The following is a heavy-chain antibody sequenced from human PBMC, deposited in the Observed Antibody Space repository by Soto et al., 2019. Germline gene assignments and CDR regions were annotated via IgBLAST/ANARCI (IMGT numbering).Heavy chain of an antibody. J-gene: IGHJ4*02. V-gene: IGHV3-30*18. CDR3: AKDTGSIAANDY. D-gene: IGHD6-6*01. Sequence: QVQLVESGGGVVQPGRSLRLSCAASGFTFSSYGMHWVRQAPGKGLEWVAVISYDGSNKYYADSVKGRFTISRDNSKNTLYLQMNSLRAEDTAVYYCAKDTGSIAANDYWGQGILVTVSS. CDR2: ISYDGSNK. CDR1: GFTFSSYG.